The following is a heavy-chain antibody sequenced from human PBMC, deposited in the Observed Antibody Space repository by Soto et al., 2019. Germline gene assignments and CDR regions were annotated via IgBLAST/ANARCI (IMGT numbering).Heavy chain of an antibody. CDR3: ARDTYSGYDFGL. J-gene: IGHJ5*02. D-gene: IGHD5-12*01. CDR2: IPSRGRP. CDR1: GASVAGGSYY. V-gene: IGHV4-30-4*01. Sequence: QVQLRESGPGLVKPSQTLSLTCSVSGASVAGGSYYWSWVRQPPGNGLEWIGYIPSRGRPFYNPSPTSRGTISADTSKNQLSLQLTSVTAADTAVYYCARDTYSGYDFGLWGQGTLVTVAS.